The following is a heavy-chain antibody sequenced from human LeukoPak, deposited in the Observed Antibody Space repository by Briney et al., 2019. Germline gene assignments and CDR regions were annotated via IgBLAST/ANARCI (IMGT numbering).Heavy chain of an antibody. Sequence: GSLRLSCAASGFTVSINYMSWVRQAPGKGLEWVSVIYSGGNTYYADSVKGRFTISRDNSKNTVYLQMNSLRAEDTAVYYCARGETSSYDYWGQGTLVTVSS. J-gene: IGHJ4*02. CDR2: IYSGGNT. CDR1: GFTVSINY. V-gene: IGHV3-53*01. D-gene: IGHD2-2*01. CDR3: ARGETSSYDY.